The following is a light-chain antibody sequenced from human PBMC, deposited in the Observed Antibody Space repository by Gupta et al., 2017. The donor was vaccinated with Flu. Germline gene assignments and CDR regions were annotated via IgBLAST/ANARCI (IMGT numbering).Light chain of an antibody. Sequence: QSVLTQPPSVSGAPGQRVPISCTGSSSNIGAGYDVHWYQQLPGTAPKLLIYGNSNRPSGVPDRFSGSKSGTSASLAITGLQAEDEADYYCQSYDSSRSGWVFGGGTKLTVL. J-gene: IGLJ3*02. V-gene: IGLV1-40*01. CDR1: SSNIGAGYD. CDR3: QSYDSSRSGWV. CDR2: GNS.